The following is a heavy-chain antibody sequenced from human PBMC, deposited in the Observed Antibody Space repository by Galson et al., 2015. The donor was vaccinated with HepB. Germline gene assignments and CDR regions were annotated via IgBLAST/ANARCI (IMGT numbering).Heavy chain of an antibody. CDR3: ASSPPMVTAIGIIAH. CDR1: GGSISSYY. CDR2: IYYSGST. J-gene: IGHJ4*02. Sequence: SETLSLTCTVSGGSISSYYWSWIRQPPGKGLEWIGYIYYSGSTNYNPSLKSRVTISVDTSKNQFSLKLSSVTAADTAVYYCASSPPMVTAIGIIAHWGQGTLVTVSS. D-gene: IGHD2-21*02. V-gene: IGHV4-59*01.